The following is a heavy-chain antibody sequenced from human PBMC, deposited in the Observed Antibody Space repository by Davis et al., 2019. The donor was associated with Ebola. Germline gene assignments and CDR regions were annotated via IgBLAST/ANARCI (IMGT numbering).Heavy chain of an antibody. D-gene: IGHD2-2*01. CDR2: INPDSGGT. Sequence: AASVKVSCKASGYTFTSYYIHWVRQAPGQGLEWMGRINPDSGGTDYAQKFQGRVTMTWDTPINKAYMELRRLTSDDPAVYYCARARFVTSFVAVPTTRWFDPWGQGTLVSVSS. CDR3: ARARFVTSFVAVPTTRWFDP. V-gene: IGHV1-2*06. CDR1: GYTFTSYY. J-gene: IGHJ5*02.